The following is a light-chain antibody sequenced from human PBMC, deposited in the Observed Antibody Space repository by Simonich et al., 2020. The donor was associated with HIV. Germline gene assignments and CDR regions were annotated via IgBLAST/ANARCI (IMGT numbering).Light chain of an antibody. V-gene: IGKV3-20*01. CDR2: GAS. CDR1: QGVSGNY. CDR3: QQYNNWPSFT. J-gene: IGKJ3*01. Sequence: EIVLTQSPGTLSWSPGEGATRSCRASQGVSGNYIAWYRQNPGQPPRLLIYGASSRATGIPDRFSGSGSGTDFTLTISRLQSEDFALYYCQQYNNWPSFTFGPGTKVDIK.